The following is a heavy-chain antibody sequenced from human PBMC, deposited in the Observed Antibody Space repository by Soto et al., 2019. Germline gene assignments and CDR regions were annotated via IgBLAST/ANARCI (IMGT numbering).Heavy chain of an antibody. CDR3: TTYTGYGMDV. CDR1: GFIVSSKY. Sequence: PGGSLRLSCAASGFIVSSKYMTWVRQAPGKGLEWVSVIYTGGSTHYADSARGRFTISRDSSKNTLYLQMNSLRAEDAAVYYCTTYTGYGMDVWGQGTTVTVYS. CDR2: IYTGGST. V-gene: IGHV3-53*01. J-gene: IGHJ6*02. D-gene: IGHD3-16*01.